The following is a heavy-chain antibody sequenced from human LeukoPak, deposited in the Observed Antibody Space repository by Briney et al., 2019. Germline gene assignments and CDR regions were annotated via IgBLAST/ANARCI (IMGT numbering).Heavy chain of an antibody. D-gene: IGHD2-2*01. CDR3: AKGRCSSTSCPYYFDY. J-gene: IGHJ4*02. V-gene: IGHV3-23*01. Sequence: GGSLRLSCAASGFTFSDYNMNWVRQAPGKGLEGVSVISGSGGSTHYADSVKGRFTISRDNSKNTLYLQMNSLRAEDTALYYCAKGRCSSTSCPYYFDYWGQGTLVTVSS. CDR2: ISGSGGST. CDR1: GFTFSDYN.